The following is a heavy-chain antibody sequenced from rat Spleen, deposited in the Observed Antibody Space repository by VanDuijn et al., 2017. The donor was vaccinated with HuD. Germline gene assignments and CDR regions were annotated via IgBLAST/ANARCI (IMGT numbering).Heavy chain of an antibody. CDR3: ARGYYVAFAY. J-gene: IGHJ3*01. CDR1: GHSISSGYR. V-gene: IGHV3-3*01. D-gene: IGHD1-12*01. Sequence: EVQLQESGPGLVKPSQSLSLTCSVTGHSISSGYRWNWIRKFPGNELEWMGYINSAGSTIYNPSLQSRISITRDTSKNQFFLQVDSVTTEDTATYYCARGYYVAFAYWGQGTLVTLSS. CDR2: INSAGST.